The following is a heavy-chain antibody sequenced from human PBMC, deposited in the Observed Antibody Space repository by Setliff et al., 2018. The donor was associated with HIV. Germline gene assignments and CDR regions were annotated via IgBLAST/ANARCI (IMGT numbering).Heavy chain of an antibody. D-gene: IGHD3-22*01. V-gene: IGHV1-18*01. CDR1: GYTFTSYG. CDR2: ISAYNGNT. J-gene: IGHJ5*02. Sequence: VASVKVSCKASGYTFTSYGISWVRQAPGQGLEWVGWISAYNGNTNYAQKLQGRVTMTTDTSTSTAYMELRSLRSDDTAVYYCARDGEYYYDSSGPVFDPWGQGTLVTVSS. CDR3: ARDGEYYYDSSGPVFDP.